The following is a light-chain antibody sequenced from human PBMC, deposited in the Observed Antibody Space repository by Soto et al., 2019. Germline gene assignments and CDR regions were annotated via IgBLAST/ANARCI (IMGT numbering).Light chain of an antibody. J-gene: IGLJ3*02. Sequence: QPVLTQSPSASASLGASVKLTCTLSSGHNTYAIAWHQQQPEKGPRYLMKLNSDGSHNKGDGNPDRFSGSSSGAERYLTISSLQSEDEADYYCQTWGTGPWVFGGGPKLTVL. V-gene: IGLV4-69*01. CDR1: SGHNTYA. CDR2: LNSDGSH. CDR3: QTWGTGPWV.